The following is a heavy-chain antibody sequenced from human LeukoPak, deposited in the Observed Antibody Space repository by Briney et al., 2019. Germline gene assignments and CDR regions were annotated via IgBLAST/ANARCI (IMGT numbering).Heavy chain of an antibody. D-gene: IGHD1-26*01. CDR3: AKATREWEKLQAMDV. CDR2: IKQDGSEK. J-gene: IGHJ6*04. CDR1: GFTFSSYA. V-gene: IGHV3-7*01. Sequence: PRGSLRLSCAASGFTFSSYAMSWVRQAPGKGLEWVANIKQDGSEKYYVDSVKGRFTISRDNSKNTLYLQMNSLRAEDTAVYYCAKATREWEKLQAMDVWGNGTTVTVSS.